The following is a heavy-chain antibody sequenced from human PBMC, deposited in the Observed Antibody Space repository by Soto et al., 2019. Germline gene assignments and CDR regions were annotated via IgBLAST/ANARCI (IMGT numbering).Heavy chain of an antibody. CDR2: FYHTGST. V-gene: IGHV4-38-2*01. Sequence: QVQLQESGPGLVKPSETLSLTCAVSGHSISSGYYWGWIRQPPGKGLEWIGSFYHTGSTYYNPSLMSRVTIAVDTTKSQFSLKLSSETAADTAVYYCARGEYYGSGNYFDYCGQGALVTVSS. J-gene: IGHJ4*02. CDR1: GHSISSGYY. D-gene: IGHD3-10*01. CDR3: ARGEYYGSGNYFDY.